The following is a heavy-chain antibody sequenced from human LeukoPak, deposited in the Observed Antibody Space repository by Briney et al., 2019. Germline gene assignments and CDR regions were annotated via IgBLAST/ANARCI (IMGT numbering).Heavy chain of an antibody. CDR1: GFTFSSYA. J-gene: IGHJ4*02. CDR2: ISGSGGST. CDR3: AKYYDFWSGYHGVNYYFDY. V-gene: IGHV3-23*01. D-gene: IGHD3-3*01. Sequence: PGGSLRLSCGASGFTFSSYAMSWVRQAPGKGLEWVSAISGSGGSTYYADSVKGRFTISRDNSKNTLYLQMNSLRAEDTAVYYCAKYYDFWSGYHGVNYYFDYWGQGTLVTVSS.